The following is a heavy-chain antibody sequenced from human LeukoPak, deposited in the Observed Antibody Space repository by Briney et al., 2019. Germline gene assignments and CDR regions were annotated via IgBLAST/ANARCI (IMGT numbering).Heavy chain of an antibody. D-gene: IGHD1-1*01. CDR2: IGSSGSTR. V-gene: IGHV3-48*03. CDR1: GFTFSSYE. J-gene: IGHJ5*02. CDR3: ARDLRTSPGTDWFGP. Sequence: GGSLRLSCAASGFTFSSYEMNWVRQAPGKGLEWVSYIGSSGSTRYYADSVKGRFTISRDNAKSSLYLQMNSLRAEDTAVYYCARDLRTSPGTDWFGPWGQGTLVTVSS.